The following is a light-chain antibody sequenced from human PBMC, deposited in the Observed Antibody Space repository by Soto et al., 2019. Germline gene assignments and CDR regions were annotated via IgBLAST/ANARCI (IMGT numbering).Light chain of an antibody. CDR3: QQYNSYWT. V-gene: IGKV1-5*01. Sequence: DIQMTQSPSTLSASVGDRVTITCRASQSISSWLAWYQQKPGKAPKLLIYDASSLESGVPSRFSGSGSGTEFTLTISSLKPDDFATYYCQQYNSYWTFGQGTKGDIK. CDR1: QSISSW. J-gene: IGKJ1*01. CDR2: DAS.